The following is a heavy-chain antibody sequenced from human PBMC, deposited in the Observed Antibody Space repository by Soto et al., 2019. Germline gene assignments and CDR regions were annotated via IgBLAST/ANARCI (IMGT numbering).Heavy chain of an antibody. V-gene: IGHV4-39*01. CDR3: ARRPIAVAGRNWFDP. CDR2: IYYSGST. Sequence: QLQLQESGPGLVKPSETLSLTCTVSGGSISSSSYYWGWIRQPPGKGLEWIGSIYYSGSTYYNPSLKSRVTISVDTSKNQFSLKLSPVTAADTAVYYCARRPIAVAGRNWFDPWGQGTLVTVSS. CDR1: GGSISSSSYY. D-gene: IGHD6-19*01. J-gene: IGHJ5*02.